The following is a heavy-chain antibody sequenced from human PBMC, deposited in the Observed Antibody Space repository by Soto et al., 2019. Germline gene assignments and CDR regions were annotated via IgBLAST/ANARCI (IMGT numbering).Heavy chain of an antibody. CDR3: ARVGGYCSGGSCRLYNWFDP. Sequence: ASVKVSCKASGYTFTSYAMHWLRQATGQRLEWMGWINAGNGNTKYSQKFQGRVTITRDTSASTAYMELSSLRSEDTAVYYCARVGGYCSGGSCRLYNWFDPWGQGTLVTVSS. J-gene: IGHJ5*02. V-gene: IGHV1-3*01. CDR2: INAGNGNT. CDR1: GYTFTSYA. D-gene: IGHD2-15*01.